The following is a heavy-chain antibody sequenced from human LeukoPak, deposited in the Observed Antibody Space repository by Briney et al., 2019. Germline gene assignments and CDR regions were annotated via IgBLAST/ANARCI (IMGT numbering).Heavy chain of an antibody. CDR2: ISSSSSYR. Sequence: PGGSLRLSCAASGFTFSSYSMNWVRQAPGKGLEWVSSISSSSSYRYYADSVKGRFTTSRDNTTNSLYLQMNSLRAEGTAVYYCARASAVAGTRHYWGQGTLVTVSS. V-gene: IGHV3-21*01. CDR3: ARASAVAGTRHY. J-gene: IGHJ4*02. D-gene: IGHD6-19*01. CDR1: GFTFSSYS.